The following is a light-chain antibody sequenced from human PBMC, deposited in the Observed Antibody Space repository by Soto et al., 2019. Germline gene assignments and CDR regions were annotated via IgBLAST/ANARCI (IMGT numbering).Light chain of an antibody. Sequence: DIQMTQSPSSLSASVGDRVTITCQASQDISNYLNWYQQKPGKAPKLLIYDASDLEAGDPSRFSGSGSGTDFTFTISSLQPEDVATYYCQQYANFPPYTFCQGTKVEI. J-gene: IGKJ2*01. CDR1: QDISNY. V-gene: IGKV1-33*01. CDR3: QQYANFPPYT. CDR2: DAS.